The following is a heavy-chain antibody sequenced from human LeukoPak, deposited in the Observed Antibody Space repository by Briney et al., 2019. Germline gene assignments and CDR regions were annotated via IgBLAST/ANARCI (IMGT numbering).Heavy chain of an antibody. CDR1: EFTFSDYF. J-gene: IGHJ4*02. Sequence: GGSLRLSCAASEFTFSDYFMSWIRQAPGKGLTWVAYIGHNGDSIYYADSVKGRFTISRDNAKNSLYLQMNSLRAEDTAVYYCVRSRYCSGGTCHYFDYWGQGALVTVSS. V-gene: IGHV3-11*01. D-gene: IGHD2-15*01. CDR2: IGHNGDSI. CDR3: VRSRYCSGGTCHYFDY.